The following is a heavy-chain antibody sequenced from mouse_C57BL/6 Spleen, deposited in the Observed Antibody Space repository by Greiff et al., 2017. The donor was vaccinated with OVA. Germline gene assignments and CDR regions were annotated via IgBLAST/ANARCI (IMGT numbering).Heavy chain of an antibody. Sequence: QVQLQQPGAELVKPGASVNLSCKASDYTFTSYWITWVKQRPGQGLEWIGDIYPGSGSTNYTEKFKGKVTLTVDTSSSTVYMQLSSLTSEDSAVYYCARKGGLGSSGYFDVWGTGTTVTVSS. J-gene: IGHJ1*03. CDR3: ARKGGLGSSGYFDV. D-gene: IGHD1-1*01. CDR1: DYTFTSYW. CDR2: IYPGSGST. V-gene: IGHV1-55*01.